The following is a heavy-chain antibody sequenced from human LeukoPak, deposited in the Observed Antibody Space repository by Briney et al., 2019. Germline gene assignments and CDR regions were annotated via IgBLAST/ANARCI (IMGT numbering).Heavy chain of an antibody. Sequence: PSETLSLTCGVYGGSLSSYYWGWIRQPPGKGLEWIGSIYYSGSTYYNPSLKSRVTISVDTSKNQFSLKLSSVTAADTAVYYCARDRWLRRSFDPWGQGTLVTVSS. CDR3: ARDRWLRRSFDP. CDR1: GGSLSSYY. V-gene: IGHV4-39*07. CDR2: IYYSGST. J-gene: IGHJ5*02. D-gene: IGHD5-12*01.